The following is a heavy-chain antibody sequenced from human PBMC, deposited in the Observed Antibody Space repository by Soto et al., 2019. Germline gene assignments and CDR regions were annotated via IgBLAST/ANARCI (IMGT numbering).Heavy chain of an antibody. J-gene: IGHJ6*02. CDR3: AKLQSNYYYGMDV. CDR2: INHSGST. Sequence: PSEILSLTCAVYGGSFSGYYWSWIRQPPGKGLEWIGEINHSGSTNYNPSLKSRVTISVDTSKNQFSLKLSSVTAADTAVYYCAKLQSNYYYGMDVWGQGTTVTVSS. CDR1: GGSFSGYY. D-gene: IGHD4-4*01. V-gene: IGHV4-34*01.